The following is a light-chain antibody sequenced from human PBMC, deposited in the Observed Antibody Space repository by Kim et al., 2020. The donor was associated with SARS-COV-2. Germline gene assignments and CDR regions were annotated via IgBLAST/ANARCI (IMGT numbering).Light chain of an antibody. J-gene: IGKJ5*01. V-gene: IGKV3-15*01. CDR2: GAS. Sequence: SVSPGERATLSCRASQDIGSGLSWYQQKPGQAPRVLIYGASTRAAGTPARFSGSGSGTEFTLTISSLQSDDFAIYYCQQYGYWRAFGQGTRLEIK. CDR1: QDIGSG. CDR3: QQYGYWRA.